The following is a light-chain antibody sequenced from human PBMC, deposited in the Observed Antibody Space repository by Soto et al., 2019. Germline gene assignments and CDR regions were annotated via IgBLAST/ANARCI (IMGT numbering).Light chain of an antibody. V-gene: IGKV3-20*01. Sequence: TQSSSLSTATVGAGVTVTXXASQSVSSNLAWYQQKPGQAPSLLIYGAPTRATGIPDRFSGSGSGTHFTLTISRLEPEDFAVYYCQHFGGTTFTFGQGTRLEI. CDR2: GAP. CDR1: QSVSSN. J-gene: IGKJ5*01. CDR3: QHFGGTTFT.